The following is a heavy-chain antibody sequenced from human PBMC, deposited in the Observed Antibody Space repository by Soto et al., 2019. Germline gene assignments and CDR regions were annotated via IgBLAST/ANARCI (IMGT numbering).Heavy chain of an antibody. CDR1: GGSFSSGDYY. J-gene: IGHJ4*02. D-gene: IGHD5-12*01. V-gene: IGHV4-30-4*01. CDR3: ARQYGGYEYYFES. CDR2: IYHSGIT. Sequence: SETLSLTCTVSGGSFSSGDYYWSWIRQPPGKGLEWIGDIYHSGITDYNPSLKSRVTISLDTSKNQFSLQLSSVTAADTAVFYCARQYGGYEYYFESWGQATLVTVSS.